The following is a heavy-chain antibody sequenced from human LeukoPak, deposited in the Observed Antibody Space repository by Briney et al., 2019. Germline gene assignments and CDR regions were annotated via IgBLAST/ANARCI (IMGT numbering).Heavy chain of an antibody. V-gene: IGHV3-66*01. D-gene: IGHD6-13*01. CDR1: GFSVSSNY. CDR3: ATTPGSSWYEGMAF. CDR2: SYSGGST. Sequence: PGGSLRLSCAASGFSVSSNYINWVRQAPGKGLEWVSVSYSGGSTYYADSVKGRITISRDNSKNTLYLQMNSLRAEDTAVYYCATTPGSSWYEGMAFWGQGTLVTVSS. J-gene: IGHJ1*01.